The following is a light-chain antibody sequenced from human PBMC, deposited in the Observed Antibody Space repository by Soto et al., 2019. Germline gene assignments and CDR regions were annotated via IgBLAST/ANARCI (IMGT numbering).Light chain of an antibody. Sequence: DMVMTQSPATLSVSPGERATLSCRASQSVSSNLAWYQQKPGQAPRLLIYGASTRATGIPARFSGSGSGTEFTLTISSLQSEDFAVYYCKQYNNWPTFGQGTGLEIK. J-gene: IGKJ5*01. V-gene: IGKV3-15*01. CDR1: QSVSSN. CDR2: GAS. CDR3: KQYNNWPT.